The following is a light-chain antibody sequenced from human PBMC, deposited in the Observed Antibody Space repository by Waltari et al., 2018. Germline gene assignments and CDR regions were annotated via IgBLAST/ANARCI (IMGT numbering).Light chain of an antibody. CDR3: MQSIQLPPIT. CDR1: QSLLHSDAKTL. J-gene: IGKJ5*01. V-gene: IGKV2D-29*01. CDR2: EVS. Sequence: DIVMTQTPLSLSVTPGQPASISCKSSQSLLHSDAKTLLYWYLQKAGQPPQLLIYEVSNRVSGVPERFSGSGSGTDFTLKISRVEAEDVGVYFYMQSIQLPPITFGQGTRLEIK.